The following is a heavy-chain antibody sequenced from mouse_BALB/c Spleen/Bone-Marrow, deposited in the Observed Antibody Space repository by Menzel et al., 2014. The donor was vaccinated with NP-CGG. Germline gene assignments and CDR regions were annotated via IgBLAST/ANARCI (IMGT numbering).Heavy chain of an antibody. V-gene: IGHV1-4*01. J-gene: IGHJ3*01. CDR2: INPSSDYT. Sequence: QLQQSGAELARPGASVKMSCKASGYTFTSYTIHWVKQRPGQGLEWIGYINPSSDYTNYNQKFRDKATLTADKSSSTAYMQLSSLTSEDSAVYYCAREGLRAWFVYWGQGTLVTVSA. CDR1: GYTFTSYT. CDR3: AREGLRAWFVY. D-gene: IGHD2-4*01.